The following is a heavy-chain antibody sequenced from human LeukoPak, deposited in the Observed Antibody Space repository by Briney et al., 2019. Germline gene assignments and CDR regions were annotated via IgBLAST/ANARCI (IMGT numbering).Heavy chain of an antibody. CDR3: AKAGTSCYYFDY. CDR1: GFTFSSYA. D-gene: IGHD3-22*01. CDR2: ISGSGGST. Sequence: GGSLRLSCAASGFTFSSYAMSWVRQAPGKGLEWVSGISGSGGSTYYADSVKGRFTISRDNSKNTLFLQMNSLRAEDTAVYYCAKAGTSCYYFDYWGQGTLVTVSS. J-gene: IGHJ4*02. V-gene: IGHV3-23*01.